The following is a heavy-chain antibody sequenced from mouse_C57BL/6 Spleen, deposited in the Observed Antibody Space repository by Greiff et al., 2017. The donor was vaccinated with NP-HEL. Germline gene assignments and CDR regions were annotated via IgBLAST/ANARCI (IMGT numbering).Heavy chain of an antibody. D-gene: IGHD1-1*01. CDR2: INPNYGTT. Sequence: EVQLQQSGPELVKPGASVKISCKASGYSFTDYNMNWVKQSNGKSLEWIGVINPNYGTTSYNQKFKGKATLTVDQSSSTAYMQHNSLTSEDSAVYYCAEGYYGSIRYFDVWGTGTTVAVSS. CDR1: GYSFTDYN. V-gene: IGHV1-39*01. J-gene: IGHJ1*03. CDR3: AEGYYGSIRYFDV.